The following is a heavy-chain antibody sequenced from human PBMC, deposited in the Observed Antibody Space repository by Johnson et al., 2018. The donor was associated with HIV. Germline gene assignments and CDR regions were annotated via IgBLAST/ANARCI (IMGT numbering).Heavy chain of an antibody. CDR2: ISWNGGSS. J-gene: IGHJ3*02. D-gene: IGHD1-14*01. V-gene: IGHV3-23*04. Sequence: VQLVESGGGLVKPGGSLRLSCAASGFTFSNAWMSWVRQAPGKGLAWVSGISWNGGSSGYGDSVKGRFTIPRDNSKNTLYLQMNSLRAEDTAVYYCAKDPYSRKDAFDIWGQGTMVTVSS. CDR3: AKDPYSRKDAFDI. CDR1: GFTFSNAW.